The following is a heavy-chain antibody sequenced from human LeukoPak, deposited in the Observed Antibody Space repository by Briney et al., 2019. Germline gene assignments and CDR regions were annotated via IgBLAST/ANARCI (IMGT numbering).Heavy chain of an antibody. CDR2: ISGSGDSA. Sequence: GGSLRLSCAASGFTFSSYAMSWVRQAPGKGLEWVSAISGSGDSAYYADSVKGRLTISRDNSKNTLYLQMNSLRAEDTAVYYCAKACSSSRCWNFDYWGQGTLVTVSS. V-gene: IGHV3-23*01. D-gene: IGHD2-2*01. J-gene: IGHJ4*02. CDR1: GFTFSSYA. CDR3: AKACSSSRCWNFDY.